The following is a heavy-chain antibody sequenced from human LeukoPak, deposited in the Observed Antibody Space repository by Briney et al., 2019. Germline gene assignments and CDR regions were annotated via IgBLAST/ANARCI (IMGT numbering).Heavy chain of an antibody. CDR2: ISGDGGVT. CDR1: AFTLRNYW. CDR3: ARYSSSSGGASYYLDY. V-gene: IGHV3-74*01. D-gene: IGHD6-6*01. Sequence: GGSLRLSCTASAFTLRNYWMHWVRQVPGKRLVWVSRISGDGGVTNYADSVQGRFTISRDNAKNILYLQINSLRSEHTAVYYCARYSSSSGGASYYLDYWGHGTLVTVSS. J-gene: IGHJ4*01.